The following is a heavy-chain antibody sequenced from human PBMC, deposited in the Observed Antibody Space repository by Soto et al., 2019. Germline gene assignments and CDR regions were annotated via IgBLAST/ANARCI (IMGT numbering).Heavy chain of an antibody. J-gene: IGHJ4*02. CDR2: IHYSGST. V-gene: IGHV4-39*01. CDR3: ARQDSVWFRDNIDY. D-gene: IGHD3-10*01. Sequence: QLQLQESGPGLVKPSETLSLTCSVSGGSISSSRYYWGWIRQPPGKGLAWIGTIHYSGSTYYNPSLKSRVTISVDMSKNQFSLKLSSVTAADTAVYYCARQDSVWFRDNIDYWGQGTLVTVSS. CDR1: GGSISSSRYY.